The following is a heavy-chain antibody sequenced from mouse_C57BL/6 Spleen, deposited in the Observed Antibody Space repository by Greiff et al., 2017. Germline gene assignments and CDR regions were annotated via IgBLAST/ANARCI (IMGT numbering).Heavy chain of an antibody. V-gene: IGHV2-6*03. CDR3: ARGGGSSHYYAMDY. J-gene: IGHJ4*01. CDR1: GFSLTSYG. CDR2: IWSDGST. D-gene: IGHD1-1*01. Sequence: VKLQESGPGLVAPSQSLSITCTVSGFSLTSYGVHWVRQPPGKGLEWLVVIWSDGSTTYNSALKSRLSISKDNSKSQVFLKMNSLQTDDTAMYYCARGGGSSHYYAMDYWGQGTSVTVSS.